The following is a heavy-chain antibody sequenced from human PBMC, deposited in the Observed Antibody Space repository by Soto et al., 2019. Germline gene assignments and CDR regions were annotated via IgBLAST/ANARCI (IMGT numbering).Heavy chain of an antibody. CDR2: TSTASDNT. Sequence: EVQLLESGGGLVQPGGSLRLSCAASGFNFRGYYMAWVRQAPGKGPEWVSGTSTASDNTQSEASVKGRFTISRDNSKNTLFLQMDSLRAEDTAVYYCAKELHWYGMDVWGQGTTVTVSS. V-gene: IGHV3-23*01. J-gene: IGHJ6*02. D-gene: IGHD1-1*01. CDR3: AKELHWYGMDV. CDR1: GFNFRGYY.